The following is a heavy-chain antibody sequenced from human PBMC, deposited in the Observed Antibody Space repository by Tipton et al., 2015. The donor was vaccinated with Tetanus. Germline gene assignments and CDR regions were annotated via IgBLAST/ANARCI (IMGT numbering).Heavy chain of an antibody. CDR1: GFTFTGYY. D-gene: IGHD6-13*01. J-gene: IGHJ4*02. V-gene: IGHV1-2*06. CDR3: VREGAAAGDY. Sequence: QSGPEVKKPGASVKVSCTASGFTFTGYYIYWVRQAPGQGLEWMGRINPNNGGTNRAQKFQGRVNMTRDTSISTAYMELSSLRSDDTAVYYCVREGAAAGDYWGQGTLVTVSS. CDR2: INPNNGGT.